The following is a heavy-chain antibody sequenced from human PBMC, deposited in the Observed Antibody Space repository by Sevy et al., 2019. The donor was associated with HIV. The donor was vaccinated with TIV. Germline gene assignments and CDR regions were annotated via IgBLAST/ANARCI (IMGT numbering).Heavy chain of an antibody. CDR2: IKQDGSEK. Sequence: GGSLRLSCAASGFTFSSYWMSWVRQAPGKGLEWVANIKQDGSEKYYVDSVKGRFTISRDNAKNSLYLQMNSLRAEDTAVYYCAREASLHPSYDYGDYVDHDVVVVIWGYFDYWDQGTLVTVSS. J-gene: IGHJ4*02. D-gene: IGHD4-17*01. CDR1: GFTFSSYW. V-gene: IGHV3-7*03. CDR3: AREASLHPSYDYGDYVDHDVVVVIWGYFDY.